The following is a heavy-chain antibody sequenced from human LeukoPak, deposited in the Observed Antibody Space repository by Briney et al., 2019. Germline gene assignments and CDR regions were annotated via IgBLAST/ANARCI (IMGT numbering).Heavy chain of an antibody. V-gene: IGHV4-30-4*01. CDR2: ISSSGST. J-gene: IGHJ6*02. CDR3: GRDQLPYGMDV. Sequence: SETLSLTCTVSGASINSVDYYWSWIRQPPGRGLEWIGYISSSGSTFYSPSLKSRLTISVDTSKNQFSLRLRSVTAADTAMYYCGRDQLPYGMDVWGRGTTVTVSS. CDR1: GASINSVDYY. D-gene: IGHD4-23*01.